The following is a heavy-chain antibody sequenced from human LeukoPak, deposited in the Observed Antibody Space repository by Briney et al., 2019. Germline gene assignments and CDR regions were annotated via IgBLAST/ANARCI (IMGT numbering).Heavy chain of an antibody. D-gene: IGHD1-26*01. CDR1: GFSLSTSGMC. J-gene: IGHJ4*02. V-gene: IGHV2-70*11. Sequence: SGPTLVNPTQTFTLTCTFSGFSLSTSGMCVSWIRQPPGKALEWLARIDWDDDKYYSTSLKTRLTTSKDTSKNQVVLTMTNMDPVDTATYYCARTVGPSANFHYWAQGTLVTVSS. CDR3: ARTVGPSANFHY. CDR2: IDWDDDK.